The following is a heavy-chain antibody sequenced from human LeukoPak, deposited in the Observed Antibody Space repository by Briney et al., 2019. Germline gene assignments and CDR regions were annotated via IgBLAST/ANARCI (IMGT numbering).Heavy chain of an antibody. Sequence: GGSLRLSCAASGFTFSSYAMSWVRQAPGKGLEWVSSISSSSSSYIYYADSVKGRFTISRDNAKNSLYLQMNSLRAEDTAVYYCARGYSSGWPPDYWGQGTLVTVSS. CDR1: GFTFSSYA. D-gene: IGHD6-19*01. J-gene: IGHJ4*02. CDR2: ISSSSSSYI. CDR3: ARGYSSGWPPDY. V-gene: IGHV3-21*01.